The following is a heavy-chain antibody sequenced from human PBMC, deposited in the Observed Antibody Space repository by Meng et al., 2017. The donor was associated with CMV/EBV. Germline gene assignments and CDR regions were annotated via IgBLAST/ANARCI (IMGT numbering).Heavy chain of an antibody. CDR3: ARVMGPNRTPYYFDY. D-gene: IGHD1-14*01. CDR2: IYYSGST. V-gene: IGHV4-30-4*08. CDR1: GGSISSGDYY. J-gene: IGHJ4*02. Sequence: HRQESGPGLVNPHQPLSLTCTVSGGSISSGDYYWSWIRQPPGKGLEWIGYIYYSGSTYYNPSLKSRVTISVDTSKNQFSLKLSSVTAADTAVYYCARVMGPNRTPYYFDYWGQGTLVTVSS.